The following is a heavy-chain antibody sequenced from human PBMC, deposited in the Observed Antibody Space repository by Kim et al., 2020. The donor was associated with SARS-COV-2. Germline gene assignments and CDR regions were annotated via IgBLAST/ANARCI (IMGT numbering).Heavy chain of an antibody. D-gene: IGHD3-10*01. J-gene: IGHJ1*01. CDR2: ISSDGSNK. CDR3: ARGYYGSGEPCIRAEYFQH. V-gene: IGHV3-30*04. CDR1: GFTFSSYA. Sequence: GGSLRLSCAASGFTFSSYAMHWVRQAPGKGLEWVAVISSDGSNKYYADSVKGRFTISRDNSKNTLYLQMNSLRAEDTAVYYCARGYYGSGEPCIRAEYFQHGGQGTLVTVSS.